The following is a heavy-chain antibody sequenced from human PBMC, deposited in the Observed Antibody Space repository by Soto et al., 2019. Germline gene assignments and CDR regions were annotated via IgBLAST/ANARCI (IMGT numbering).Heavy chain of an antibody. Sequence: ASVKVSCKASVYTFTSYDINCVRQATGQGLEWMGWMNPNSGNTGYAQKFQGRVTMTRHTSMSTAYMELSSLRSEDTAVYYCARGGYDFWSGFDYWGQGTLVTVSS. V-gene: IGHV1-8*01. CDR3: ARGGYDFWSGFDY. CDR2: MNPNSGNT. D-gene: IGHD3-3*01. CDR1: VYTFTSYD. J-gene: IGHJ4*02.